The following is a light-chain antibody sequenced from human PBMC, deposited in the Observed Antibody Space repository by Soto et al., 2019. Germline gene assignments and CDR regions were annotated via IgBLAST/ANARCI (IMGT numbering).Light chain of an antibody. CDR2: DAS. CDR3: QQRSNWPIT. V-gene: IGKV3-11*01. Sequence: ETMMTQSPDTLSVSLGERATLSCRASQSVSSYLAWYQQKPGQAPRLLIYDASNRATGIPARFSGSGSGTDFTLTISSLEPEDFAVYYCQQRSNWPITFGQGTRLEIK. J-gene: IGKJ5*01. CDR1: QSVSSY.